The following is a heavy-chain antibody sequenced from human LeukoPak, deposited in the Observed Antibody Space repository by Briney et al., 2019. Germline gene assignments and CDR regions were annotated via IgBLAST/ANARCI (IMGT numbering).Heavy chain of an antibody. Sequence: PGGSLRLSCAASGLTVSSNCMSWVRQAPGKGLEWVSSISSSSSYIYYADSMKGRFTISRDNAKNSLYLQMNSLRAEDTAVYYCGRDLPTVTSIDYWGQGTLVTVSS. D-gene: IGHD4-17*01. CDR3: GRDLPTVTSIDY. CDR2: ISSSSSYI. V-gene: IGHV3-21*01. CDR1: GLTVSSNC. J-gene: IGHJ4*02.